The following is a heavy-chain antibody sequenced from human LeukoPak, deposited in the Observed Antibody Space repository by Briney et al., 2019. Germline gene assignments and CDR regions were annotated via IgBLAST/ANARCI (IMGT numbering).Heavy chain of an antibody. J-gene: IGHJ5*02. CDR1: GGTFSNYA. CDR3: ARGRSDYYDSSGFGYNWFDP. D-gene: IGHD3-22*01. V-gene: IGHV1-69*13. CDR2: IIPIFGTA. Sequence: ASVKVSCKASGGTFSNYAISWVRQAPGQGLEWMGGIIPIFGTANYAQKFQGRVTITADESTSTAYMELSSLRSEDTAVYYCARGRSDYYDSSGFGYNWFDPWGQGTLVTVSS.